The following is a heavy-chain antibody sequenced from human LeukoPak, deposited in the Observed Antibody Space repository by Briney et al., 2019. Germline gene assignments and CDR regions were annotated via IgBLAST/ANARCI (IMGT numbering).Heavy chain of an antibody. CDR1: GYTFTSYY. J-gene: IGHJ4*02. V-gene: IGHV1-46*01. D-gene: IGHD3-22*01. Sequence: ASVKVSCKASGYTFTSYYMHWVRQAPGQGLEWKGIINPSGGSTSYAQKFQGRVTMTRDTSTSTVYMELSRLRSDDTAVYYCARDLVAGYYYDSSGYRGYWGQGTLVTVSS. CDR2: INPSGGST. CDR3: ARDLVAGYYYDSSGYRGY.